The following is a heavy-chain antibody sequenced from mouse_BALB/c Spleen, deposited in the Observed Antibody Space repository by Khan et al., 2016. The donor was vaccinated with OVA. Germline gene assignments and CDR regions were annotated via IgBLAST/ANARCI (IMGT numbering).Heavy chain of an antibody. V-gene: IGHV3-2*02. Sequence: EVQLQESGPGLVKPSQSLSLTCTVTGYSITSDYAWNWIRQFPGNKLEWMGYISYSGLTRYNPSLKSRISITRDTSKNQFFLQLHSVTTEDSATYYGARSVTITTVVATDFDYWGQGTTLTVSA. CDR2: ISYSGLT. CDR3: ARSVTITTVVATDFDY. D-gene: IGHD1-1*01. J-gene: IGHJ2*01. CDR1: GYSITSDYA.